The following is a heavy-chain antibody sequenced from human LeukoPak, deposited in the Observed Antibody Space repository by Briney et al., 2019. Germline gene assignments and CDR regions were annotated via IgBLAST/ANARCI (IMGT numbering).Heavy chain of an antibody. CDR1: GGTCSSYA. Sequence: SVKVSCKASGGTCSSYAISWVRQAPGQGLEWMGRIIPILGIANYAQKFQGRVTITADKSTSTACMELSSLRSEDTAVYYCARDTAMVNDAFDIWGQGTMVTVSS. CDR3: ARDTAMVNDAFDI. CDR2: IIPILGIA. J-gene: IGHJ3*02. D-gene: IGHD5-18*01. V-gene: IGHV1-69*04.